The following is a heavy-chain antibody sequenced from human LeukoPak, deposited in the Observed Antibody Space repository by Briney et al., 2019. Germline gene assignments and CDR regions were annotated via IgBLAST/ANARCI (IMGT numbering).Heavy chain of an antibody. CDR1: GFTFSDYD. V-gene: IGHV3-13*01. CDR2: IGTAGDT. CDR3: ARVAKERVGGVYYFDY. D-gene: IGHD1-1*01. J-gene: IGHJ4*02. Sequence: PGGSLRLSCAASGFTFSDYDMHWVRHATGKGLEWVSAIGTAGDTYYTGSVKGRFTISRENAKNSLYFQMNSLRAGDTAVYYCARVAKERVGGVYYFDYGGQGTVVTVSS.